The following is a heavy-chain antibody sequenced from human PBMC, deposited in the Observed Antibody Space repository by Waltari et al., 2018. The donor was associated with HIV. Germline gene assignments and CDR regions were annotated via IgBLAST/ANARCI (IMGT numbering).Heavy chain of an antibody. CDR3: ARAGMVSYFDY. D-gene: IGHD1-26*01. V-gene: IGHV3-7*01. J-gene: IGHJ4*02. CDR1: GFTFSSYW. CDR2: IKQDGSEK. Sequence: EVQLVESGGGLVQPGGSLRLSCAASGFTFSSYWLSWVRQAPGKGLGWVANIKQDGSEKDYVDSVKCRFTISRDNAKNSLYRQMNSLRAEDTAVYYCARAGMVSYFDYWGQGTLVTVSS.